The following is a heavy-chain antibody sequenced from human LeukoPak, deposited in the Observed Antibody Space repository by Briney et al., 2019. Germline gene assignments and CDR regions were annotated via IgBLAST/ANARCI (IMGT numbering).Heavy chain of an antibody. CDR2: FDPEDGET. D-gene: IGHD2-21*01. CDR1: GYTLTELS. CDR3: ATTAYCGGDCYSGY. V-gene: IGHV1-24*01. Sequence: ASVKVSCKVSGYTLTELSMHWVRQAPGKGLEWMGGFDPEDGETTYAQKFQGRVTMTEDTSTDTAYMELSSLRSEDTAVYYRATTAYCGGDCYSGYWGQGTLVTVSS. J-gene: IGHJ4*02.